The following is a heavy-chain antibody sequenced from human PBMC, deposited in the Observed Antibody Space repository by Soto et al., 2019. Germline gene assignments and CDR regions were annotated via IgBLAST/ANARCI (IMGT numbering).Heavy chain of an antibody. CDR1: GYSFTSYW. D-gene: IGHD2-2*01. CDR2: IDPSDSYT. J-gene: IGHJ6*02. CDR3: ARFVVVPAAKGYYGMGV. V-gene: IGHV5-10-1*01. Sequence: GEPLKISCKGSGYSFTSYWISWVRQMPGKGLEWMGRIDPSDSYTNYSPSFQGHVTISADKSISTAYLQWSSLKASDTAMYYCARFVVVPAAKGYYGMGVWGQGTTVTVSS.